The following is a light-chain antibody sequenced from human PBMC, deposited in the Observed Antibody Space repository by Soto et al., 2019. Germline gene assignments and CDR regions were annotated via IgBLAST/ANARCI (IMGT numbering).Light chain of an antibody. CDR2: EDT. V-gene: IGLV6-57*01. J-gene: IGLJ3*02. CDR3: QSYENWV. CDR1: RGSIASNS. Sequence: NFMLTQPHSVSESPGKTVTISCTRSRGSIASNSVQWFQPRPGSFPTTVIYEDTYRPSGVPDRFSGSIDSSSNSASLTISGLKTEDEADYCQSYENWVFGGGTKVTVL.